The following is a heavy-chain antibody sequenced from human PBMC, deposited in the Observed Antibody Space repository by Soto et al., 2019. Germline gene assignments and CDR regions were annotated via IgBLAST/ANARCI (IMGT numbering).Heavy chain of an antibody. V-gene: IGHV3-30*18. D-gene: IGHD2-8*01. J-gene: IGHJ4*02. CDR1: GFTFSSCA. CDR2: ISYDGSNK. Sequence: GGSLRLSCAASGFTFSSCAMHWVRQAPGKGLEWVAVISYDGSNKYYADSVKGRFTISRDNSKNTLYLQMNSLRVEDTAVYYCAKDRRGWDCTNGVCYSGVTDYWGQGTLVTVSS. CDR3: AKDRRGWDCTNGVCYSGVTDY.